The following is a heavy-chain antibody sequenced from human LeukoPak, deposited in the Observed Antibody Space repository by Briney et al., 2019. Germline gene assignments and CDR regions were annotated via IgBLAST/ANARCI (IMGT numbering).Heavy chain of an antibody. V-gene: IGHV3-33*01. CDR1: GFTSSSYG. CDR3: ARVLFLGAGQFDY. Sequence: PGGSLRLSCAASGFTSSSYGMHWVRQAPGKGLEWVAVIWYDGSNKYYADSVKGRFTISRDNSKNTLYLQMNSLRAEDTAVYYCARVLFLGAGQFDYWGQGTLVTVSS. CDR2: IWYDGSNK. D-gene: IGHD3-16*01. J-gene: IGHJ4*02.